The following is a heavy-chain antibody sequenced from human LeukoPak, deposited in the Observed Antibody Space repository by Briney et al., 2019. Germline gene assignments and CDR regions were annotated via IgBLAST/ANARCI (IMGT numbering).Heavy chain of an antibody. J-gene: IGHJ4*02. CDR3: AKGGNNAPLDY. D-gene: IGHD1/OR15-1a*01. Sequence: PGRSLRLSCAASGFTFSSYGMHWVRQAPGKGLEWISAISTGGGITIYTDSVKGRFTMSRDNSKNTLYLQMNSLRAEDTALYYCAKGGNNAPLDYWGRGTLVTVSS. CDR1: GFTFSSYG. V-gene: IGHV3-23*01. CDR2: ISTGGGIT.